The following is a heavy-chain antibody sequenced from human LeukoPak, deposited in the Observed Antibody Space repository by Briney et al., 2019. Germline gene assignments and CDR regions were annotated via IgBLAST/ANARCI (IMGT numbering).Heavy chain of an antibody. CDR1: GFTFSSYS. Sequence: GGSLRLSCAASGFTFSSYSMSWVRQAPGKGLEWVSTIDSSGGSAHYADSVKGRFTISRDNSKNTMYLQMNSLRAEDTAVYYCAKQHQGYDVLTGVFDYWGQGTLVTVSS. V-gene: IGHV3-23*05. D-gene: IGHD3-9*01. CDR2: IDSSGGSA. CDR3: AKQHQGYDVLTGVFDY. J-gene: IGHJ4*02.